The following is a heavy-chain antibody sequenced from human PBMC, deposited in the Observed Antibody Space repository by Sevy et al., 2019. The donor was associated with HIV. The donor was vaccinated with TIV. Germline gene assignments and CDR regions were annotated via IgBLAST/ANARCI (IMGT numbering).Heavy chain of an antibody. CDR3: AGDVSRALDY. CDR1: GFTFSNYA. CDR2: ISHDGSNE. Sequence: GGSLRLSCAASGFTFSNYAMHWVRQAPGKGLEWVAIISHDGSNEHYADSVKGRFTISTDNSKNTLFLQVNSLRAEDTAGYYCAGDVSRALDYWGQGTLVTVSS. J-gene: IGHJ4*02. D-gene: IGHD6-13*01. V-gene: IGHV3-30-3*01.